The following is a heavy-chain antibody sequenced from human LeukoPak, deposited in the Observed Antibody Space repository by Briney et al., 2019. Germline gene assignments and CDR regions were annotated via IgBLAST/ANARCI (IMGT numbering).Heavy chain of an antibody. Sequence: GGSLRLSCAASGFTFNTYAMSWVRQAPGKGLEWVSGIRGSGGSTYYADSVKGRFTISRDNSKNTLYLQMNSLRAEDTAVYYCAKEIGYCSGGSCYPTPFDYWGQGTLVTVSS. CDR1: GFTFNTYA. D-gene: IGHD2-15*01. CDR3: AKEIGYCSGGSCYPTPFDY. V-gene: IGHV3-23*01. J-gene: IGHJ4*02. CDR2: IRGSGGST.